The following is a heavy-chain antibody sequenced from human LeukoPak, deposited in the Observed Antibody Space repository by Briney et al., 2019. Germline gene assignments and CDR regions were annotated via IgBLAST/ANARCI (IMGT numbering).Heavy chain of an antibody. V-gene: IGHV1-2*02. CDR1: GYIFTGHF. CDR3: AREERETGGMEV. Sequence: ASVKVSCKASGYIFTGHFIHWVRQAPGQGLEWMGWITPETGGTTYAQKFEGRVTRTRKTSITTVYLELCRVRYEDTAVYYCAREERETGGMEVCGQGATGTVSS. CDR2: ITPETGGT. D-gene: IGHD1-26*01. J-gene: IGHJ6*01.